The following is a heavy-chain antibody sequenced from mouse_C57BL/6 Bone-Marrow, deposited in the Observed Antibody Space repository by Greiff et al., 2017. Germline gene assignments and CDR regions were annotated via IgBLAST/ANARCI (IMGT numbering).Heavy chain of an antibody. J-gene: IGHJ1*03. Sequence: VQLQQPGAELVRPGSSVKLSCKASGCTFTSYWMHWVKQRPIQGLEWIGNIDPSDSETNYNQKFKDKATLTVDKSSSTAYMQLSSLTSEDSAVYYCARYGYYPFDVWGTGTTVTVSS. V-gene: IGHV1-52*01. D-gene: IGHD2-3*01. CDR1: GCTFTSYW. CDR3: ARYGYYPFDV. CDR2: IDPSDSET.